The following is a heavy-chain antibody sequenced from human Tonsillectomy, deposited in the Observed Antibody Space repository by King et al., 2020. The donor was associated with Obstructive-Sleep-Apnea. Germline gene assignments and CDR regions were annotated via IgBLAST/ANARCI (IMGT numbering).Heavy chain of an antibody. CDR1: GFTFSSYW. CDR3: ARGGSLGESDY. Sequence: VQLVESGGGLVQPGGSLRLSCAASGFTFSSYWISWVRQAPGKGLEGWANIRQDGGEKYYLDSVKGRFTISRDNAKNSLYLQVNSLRAEDTAVYYCARGGSLGESDYWGQGTLVTVSS. CDR2: IRQDGGEK. V-gene: IGHV3-7*01. D-gene: IGHD2/OR15-2a*01. J-gene: IGHJ4*02.